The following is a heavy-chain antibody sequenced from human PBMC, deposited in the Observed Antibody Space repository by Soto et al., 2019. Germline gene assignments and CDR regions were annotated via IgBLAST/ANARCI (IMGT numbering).Heavy chain of an antibody. CDR1: GGTFSSYA. Sequence: QVQLVQSGAEVKKPGSSVKVSCKASGGTFSSYAISWVRQAPGQGLEWMGGMIPIFGTANYAQKFQGRVTITADESTSTAYMELSSLRSEDTAVYYCARGRDEEGMITFGGVIVWGQGTLVTVSS. CDR3: ARGRDEEGMITFGGVIV. V-gene: IGHV1-69*01. CDR2: MIPIFGTA. J-gene: IGHJ4*02. D-gene: IGHD3-16*02.